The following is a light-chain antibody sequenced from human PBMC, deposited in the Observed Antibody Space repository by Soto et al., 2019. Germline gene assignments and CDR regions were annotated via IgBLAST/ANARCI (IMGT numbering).Light chain of an antibody. V-gene: IGKV3-11*01. CDR1: QTVSSY. CDR2: DAS. CDR3: QQRSDWPST. Sequence: EIVLTQSPATLSLSPGDRATLSCRASQTVSSYLAWYQQKPGQAPRLLIYDASSRATSIPARFSGSGSGTDFTLTITSLEPEDCAVYYCQQRSDWPSTFGGGTKVEIK. J-gene: IGKJ4*01.